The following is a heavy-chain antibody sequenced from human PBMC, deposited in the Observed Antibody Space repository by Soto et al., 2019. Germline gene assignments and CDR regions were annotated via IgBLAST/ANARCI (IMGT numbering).Heavy chain of an antibody. Sequence: GGSLRLSCAASGFTFSSYWMHWVRQVPGKGLVWVSRINTDGSITSHADSVKGRFTISRDNAKNTLYLQMNSLRADDTAIYYCTRDSGGRDAYWGQGALVTVSS. CDR3: TRDSGGRDAY. CDR2: INTDGSIT. CDR1: GFTFSSYW. J-gene: IGHJ4*02. V-gene: IGHV3-74*01. D-gene: IGHD2-15*01.